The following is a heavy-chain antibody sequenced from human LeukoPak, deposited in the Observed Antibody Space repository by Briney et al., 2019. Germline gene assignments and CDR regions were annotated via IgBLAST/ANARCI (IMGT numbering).Heavy chain of an antibody. CDR1: GFTFDDYA. Sequence: GGSLRLSCAASGFTFDDYAMHWVRQAPGKGLEWVAGISWNSGDINYADSLKGRFTISRDNAKNYLYLQIYGLRAEDTALYYCVKDVSGGNSYGPFDYWGQGTLVTVSS. J-gene: IGHJ4*02. V-gene: IGHV3-9*01. CDR3: VKDVSGGNSYGPFDY. CDR2: ISWNSGDI. D-gene: IGHD2-15*01.